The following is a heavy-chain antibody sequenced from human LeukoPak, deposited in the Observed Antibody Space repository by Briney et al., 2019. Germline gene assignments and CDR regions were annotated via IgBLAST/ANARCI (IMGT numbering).Heavy chain of an antibody. D-gene: IGHD3-10*01. CDR3: ATLTVRGVINI. V-gene: IGHV3-15*01. Sequence: GGSLRLSCAASGFTFSNTWMNWVRQAPGKGLEWVGRIQSKTDGGTTEYAAAVKGRFTISRDDSKTPLYLQMNSLKTEDTAVYYCATLTVRGVINIWGQGTLVTVSS. J-gene: IGHJ4*02. CDR2: IQSKTDGGTT. CDR1: GFTFSNTW.